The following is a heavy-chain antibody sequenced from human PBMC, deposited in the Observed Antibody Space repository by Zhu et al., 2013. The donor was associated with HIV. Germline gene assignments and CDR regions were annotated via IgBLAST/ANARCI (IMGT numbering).Heavy chain of an antibody. CDR2: VDPYTGGG. D-gene: IGHD4-4*01. J-gene: IGHJ5*02. Sequence: QVQLVQSGAEVKKPGSSVKVSCKASGGTFSSHAISWVRQAPGQAPEWVGWVDPYTGGGKSAEKFQGRVTMTRDTSIRTAYMELSRLTSDDTAVYYCARGEETTVTTIDWFDPWGQGTLVTVSS. V-gene: IGHV1-2*02. CDR1: GGTFSSHA. CDR3: ARGEETTVTTIDWFDP.